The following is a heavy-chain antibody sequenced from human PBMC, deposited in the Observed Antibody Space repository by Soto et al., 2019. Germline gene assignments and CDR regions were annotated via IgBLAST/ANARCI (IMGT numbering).Heavy chain of an antibody. CDR2: INHSGST. CDR3: ARGTTDCYNSK. CDR1: GGSFSGYY. D-gene: IGHD1-1*01. V-gene: IGHV4-34*01. Sequence: QVHLQQWGAGLLKPSETLSLTCAVYGGSFSGYYWNWIRQPPGKGLEWIGEINHSGSTNYNPSLPSRVTISVHTSNNHFSLKVPSVTAADTAVYYCARGTTDCYNSKWGQGTLVTVSS. J-gene: IGHJ4*02.